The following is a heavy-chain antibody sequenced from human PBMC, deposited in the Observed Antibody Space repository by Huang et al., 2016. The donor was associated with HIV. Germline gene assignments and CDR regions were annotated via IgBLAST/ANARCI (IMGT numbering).Heavy chain of an antibody. V-gene: IGHV4-59*01. D-gene: IGHD6-6*01. Sequence: QVQLQESGPGLVKPSATLSLTCTVSGGSMSSYYWSWIRQPPGKGLEWIGYIYYSGSTNYNPSLKSRVTISVDTSKNQFSLRLSSVTAADTAVYYCASASIAARRWFDPWGQGSLVTVSS. CDR3: ASASIAARRWFDP. CDR2: IYYSGST. CDR1: GGSMSSYY. J-gene: IGHJ5*02.